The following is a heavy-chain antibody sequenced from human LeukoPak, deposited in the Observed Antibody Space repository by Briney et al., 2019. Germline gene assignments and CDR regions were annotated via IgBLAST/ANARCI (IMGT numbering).Heavy chain of an antibody. V-gene: IGHV1-18*01. D-gene: IGHD3-9*01. Sequence: ASVKVSCKASGYTFTSYGISWVRQAPGQGLEWMGWISAYNGNTNYAQKLQGRVTMTTDTSTSTAYTELRSLRSDDTAVYYCARDRTGPVLRYFDWLLAPDYYYGMDVWGQGTTVTVSS. CDR3: ARDRTGPVLRYFDWLLAPDYYYGMDV. CDR2: ISAYNGNT. CDR1: GYTFTSYG. J-gene: IGHJ6*02.